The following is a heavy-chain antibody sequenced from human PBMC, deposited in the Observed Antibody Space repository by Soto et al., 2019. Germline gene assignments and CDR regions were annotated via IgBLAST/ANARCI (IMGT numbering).Heavy chain of an antibody. CDR2: IYNRGSV. Sequence: SGTLSLTCFVSGDSIGSYHWNWLRQPPGRGLEWIGYIYNRGSVRYNPSLNSRVTISVDRSRNQFSLSLSPVAAADTAMYYCARGKYDLWSSYYPPNCSVPWGPGILVTVSS. J-gene: IGHJ5*02. CDR1: GDSIGSYH. V-gene: IGHV4-59*01. D-gene: IGHD3-3*01. CDR3: ARGKYDLWSSYYPPNCSVP.